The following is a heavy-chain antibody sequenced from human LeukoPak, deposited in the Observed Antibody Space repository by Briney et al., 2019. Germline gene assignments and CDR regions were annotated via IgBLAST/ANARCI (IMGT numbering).Heavy chain of an antibody. V-gene: IGHV3-21*01. CDR1: GFTFSSYS. CDR2: ISSSSSYI. CDR3: ARDWSMVRGRYYYGMDV. Sequence: GGSLRLSCAASGFTFSSYSMNWVRQAPGKGLEWVSSISSSSSYIYYADSVKGRFTISRDNAKNSLYLQMNSLRAEDTAVYYCARDWSMVRGRYYYGMDVWGQGTTVTVSS. D-gene: IGHD3-10*01. J-gene: IGHJ6*02.